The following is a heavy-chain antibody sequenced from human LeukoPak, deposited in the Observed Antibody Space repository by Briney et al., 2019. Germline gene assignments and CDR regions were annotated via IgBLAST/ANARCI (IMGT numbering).Heavy chain of an antibody. CDR2: IHYSGST. Sequence: PSETLSLTCTVSGGSISSYYWSWIRQPPGKGLEWIGYIHYSGSTIYNPSLKSRVTISVDTSKNQFSLKLTSVTAADTAVYYCARGSSSAFDIWGQGTMVTVSS. V-gene: IGHV4-59*01. D-gene: IGHD1-26*01. J-gene: IGHJ3*02. CDR3: ARGSSSAFDI. CDR1: GGSISSYY.